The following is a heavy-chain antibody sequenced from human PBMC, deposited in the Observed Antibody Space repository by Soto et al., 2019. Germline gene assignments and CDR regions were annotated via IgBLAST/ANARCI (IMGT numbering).Heavy chain of an antibody. CDR3: VRLPNTVSTNFYYYGLDV. CDR2: IYPGDSNT. V-gene: IGHV5-51*01. D-gene: IGHD4-4*01. J-gene: IGHJ6*02. CDR1: GYSFINYC. Sequence: PGESLKISCKGSGYSFINYCIGWVRQMPGKGLEWMGIIYPGDSNTKYSPSFQGQVTISADKSITTAYLQWSSLKASDTAMYYCVRLPNTVSTNFYYYGLDVWGQGTTVTVSS.